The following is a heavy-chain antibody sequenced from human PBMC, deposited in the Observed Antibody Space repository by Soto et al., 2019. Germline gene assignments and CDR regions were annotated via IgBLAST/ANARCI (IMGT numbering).Heavy chain of an antibody. CDR2: IYYSGST. Sequence: SETLSLTCSVSGGSISSSSYVWGWIRQPPGKGLEWIGSIYYSGSTYYNPSLKRRVTVSVDTSKNQFSLKLSSVSSSDTAVYYCARHPSDFWFDPWGQGTLVTVSS. CDR1: GGSISSSSYV. D-gene: IGHD2-21*02. V-gene: IGHV4-39*01. CDR3: ARHPSDFWFDP. J-gene: IGHJ5*01.